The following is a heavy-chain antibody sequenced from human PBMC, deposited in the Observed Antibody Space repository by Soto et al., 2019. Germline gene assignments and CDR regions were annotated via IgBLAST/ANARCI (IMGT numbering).Heavy chain of an antibody. CDR2: MTGRGGSI. CDR3: AKGVMYSTKGLDV. D-gene: IGHD2-15*01. V-gene: IGHV3-23*01. Sequence: LRLSFAASGFPFSEYGMTWVRQAPGRGLEWVSAMTGRGGSIHYAESVRGRFIISRDNSKNTLYLQMDRLRAGDTAVYYCAKGVMYSTKGLDVWGQGTTVTVSS. J-gene: IGHJ6*02. CDR1: GFPFSEYG.